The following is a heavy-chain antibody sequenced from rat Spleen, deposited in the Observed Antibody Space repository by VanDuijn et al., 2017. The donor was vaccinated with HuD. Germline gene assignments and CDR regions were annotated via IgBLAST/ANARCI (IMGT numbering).Heavy chain of an antibody. CDR2: ISYDGGST. CDR3: STGRDY. J-gene: IGHJ2*01. Sequence: EVQLAESGGGLVQPGRSLTLSCAASGFTFSDYYMAWVRQAPTKGLEWVASISYDGGSTYYRDSVKGRFTISRHNERSSLYLQMDSLRSEDTATYYCSTGRDYWGQGVMVTVSS. CDR1: GFTFSDYY. D-gene: IGHD1-11*01. V-gene: IGHV5-20*01.